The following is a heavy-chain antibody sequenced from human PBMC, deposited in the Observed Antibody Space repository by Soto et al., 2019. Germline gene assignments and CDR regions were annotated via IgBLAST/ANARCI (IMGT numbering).Heavy chain of an antibody. Sequence: SETLSLTCTVSGASIISGEHYWSWIRQAPGKGLEWIGLIYYSGSTNYNPSLKSRVTISVDTSKNQFSLKLSSVTAADTAVYYCARAKAPLYSSSWYWFDPWGQGTLVTSPQ. CDR3: ARAKAPLYSSSWYWFDP. D-gene: IGHD6-13*01. V-gene: IGHV4-30-4*01. CDR1: GASIISGEHY. CDR2: IYYSGST. J-gene: IGHJ5*02.